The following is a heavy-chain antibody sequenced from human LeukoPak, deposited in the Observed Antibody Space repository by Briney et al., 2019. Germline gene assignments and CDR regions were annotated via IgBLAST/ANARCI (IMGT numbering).Heavy chain of an antibody. D-gene: IGHD6-19*01. CDR2: IWYDGSNK. CDR1: GFTFSSYG. Sequence: PGGSLRLSCAASGFTFSSYGMHWVRQAPGKGVEGVAVIWYDGSNKYYADSVKGRFTISRDNPKNTLYLQMNSLRAEDTAVYYCAKVSYSSGSIFRDDAFDIWGQGTMVTVSS. CDR3: AKVSYSSGSIFRDDAFDI. V-gene: IGHV3-33*06. J-gene: IGHJ3*02.